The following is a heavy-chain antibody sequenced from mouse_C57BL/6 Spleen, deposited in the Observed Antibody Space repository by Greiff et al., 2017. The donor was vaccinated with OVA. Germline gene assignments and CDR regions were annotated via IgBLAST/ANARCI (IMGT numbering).Heavy chain of an antibody. CDR3: AREGAQATTY. CDR2: IDPSDSYT. D-gene: IGHD3-2*02. CDR1: GYTFTSYW. Sequence: QVQLKQPGAELVKPGASVKLSCKASGYTFTSYWMQWVKQRPGQGLEWIGEIDPSDSYTNYNQKFKGKATLTVDTSSSTAYMQLSSLTSEDSAVYYCAREGAQATTYWGQGTLVTVSA. J-gene: IGHJ3*01. V-gene: IGHV1-50*01.